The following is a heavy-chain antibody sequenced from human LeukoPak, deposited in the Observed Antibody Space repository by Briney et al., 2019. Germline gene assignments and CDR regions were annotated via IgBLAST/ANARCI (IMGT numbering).Heavy chain of an antibody. Sequence: GGSLRLSCVASGFSFSAYIMHWVRQAPGKGLEYVSAIRSDGSSTFYPNSVKGKFTISRDNSKSTLYLQMGSLRAEDTAVYYCTRRYGGHSGWAGYHDSWGQGTLVTVSS. V-gene: IGHV3-64*01. D-gene: IGHD6-19*01. CDR3: TRRYGGHSGWAGYHDS. CDR2: IRSDGSST. CDR1: GFSFSAYI. J-gene: IGHJ4*02.